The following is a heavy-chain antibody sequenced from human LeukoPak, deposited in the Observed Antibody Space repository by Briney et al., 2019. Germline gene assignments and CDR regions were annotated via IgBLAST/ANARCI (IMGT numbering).Heavy chain of an antibody. D-gene: IGHD1-26*01. CDR3: AKDVGGSRCDY. V-gene: IGHV3-23*01. CDR2: ISTSGGST. Sequence: PGGSLRLSCAASGFTFSSYAMSWVRPAPGKGLEWVSGISTSGGSTYYADSVKGRFTISRDNSKNTLYLQMNSLRAEDTAVYYCAKDVGGSRCDYWGQGTLVTVSS. CDR1: GFTFSSYA. J-gene: IGHJ4*02.